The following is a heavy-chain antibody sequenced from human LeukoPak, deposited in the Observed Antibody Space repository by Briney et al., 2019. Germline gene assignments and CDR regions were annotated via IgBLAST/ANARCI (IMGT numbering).Heavy chain of an antibody. CDR1: GGSTKTTDYY. V-gene: IGHV4-39*01. CDR3: ARRTRGLDGSYFDY. J-gene: IGHJ4*02. CDR2: ISYSGTT. Sequence: SETLSLTCTVSGGSTKTTDYYWSWVRQPPGKGLEWIGSISYSGTTYYKTALQSRLTLSLDTSKNQFSLSLNSVTAADTAFYFCARRTRGLDGSYFDYWGQGPLVTVSS. D-gene: IGHD3-10*01.